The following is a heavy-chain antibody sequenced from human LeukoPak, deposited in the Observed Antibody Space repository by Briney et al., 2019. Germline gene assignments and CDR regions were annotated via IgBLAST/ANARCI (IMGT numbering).Heavy chain of an antibody. D-gene: IGHD1-1*01. Sequence: GGSLRLSCTASGFXFSSIALTWGRQAPGKGLEWVSPIGSNGDTAYNADSVNGRFTISRDNSENTLYLQMDSLRVEDTAIYYCAKGQELDDGVFDSWGQGTLVTVSS. CDR3: AKGQELDDGVFDS. V-gene: IGHV3-23*01. CDR2: IGSNGDTA. J-gene: IGHJ4*02. CDR1: GFXFSSIA.